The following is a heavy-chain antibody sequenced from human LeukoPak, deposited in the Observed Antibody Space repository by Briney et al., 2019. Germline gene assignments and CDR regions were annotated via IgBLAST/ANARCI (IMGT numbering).Heavy chain of an antibody. CDR1: GYTFTGYY. CDR2: INPNSGGT. V-gene: IGHV1-2*02. J-gene: IGHJ4*02. D-gene: IGHD1-26*01. Sequence: ASVKVSCKASGYTFTGYYMHWVRQAPGQGLEWMGWINPNSGGTNYAQKFQGRVTMTRDTSISTAYMELSRLRSDDTAVYYCAREWAQLGELLFDYWGQGTLVTVSS. CDR3: AREWAQLGELLFDY.